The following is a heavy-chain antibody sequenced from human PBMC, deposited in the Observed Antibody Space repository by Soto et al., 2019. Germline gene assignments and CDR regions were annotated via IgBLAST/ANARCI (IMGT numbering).Heavy chain of an antibody. D-gene: IGHD2-15*01. J-gene: IGHJ6*02. CDR1: GFTFDDYA. CDR3: AKDRSGGRCYVGCGMDV. Sequence: EVQLVESGGGLVQPGRSLRLSCAASGFTFDDYAMHWVRQAPGKGLEWVSGISWNSGSIGYADSVKGRFTISRDNAKNPLYLQMTSPRAEDTDLYYCAKDRSGGRCYVGCGMDVWGQGTTVTVSS. CDR2: ISWNSGSI. V-gene: IGHV3-9*01.